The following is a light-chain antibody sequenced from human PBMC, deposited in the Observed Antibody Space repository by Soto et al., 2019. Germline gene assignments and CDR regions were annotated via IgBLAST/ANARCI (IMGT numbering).Light chain of an antibody. J-gene: IGKJ2*01. Sequence: DIQMTQSPSTLSASVGDRVTITCRASQSIGRSLDWYQQKPGKAPKLLIFKASTLESGVPSRFSGSGSGTEFTLTINSLQPDDFATYYCQQCDSSSYTFGQGTKLDIK. CDR3: QQCDSSSYT. CDR1: QSIGRS. CDR2: KAS. V-gene: IGKV1-5*03.